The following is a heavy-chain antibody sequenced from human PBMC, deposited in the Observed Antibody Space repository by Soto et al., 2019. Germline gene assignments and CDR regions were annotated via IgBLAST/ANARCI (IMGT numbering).Heavy chain of an antibody. CDR3: AKVAPTMIVVVINYFDY. J-gene: IGHJ4*02. CDR1: GFTFSSYA. Sequence: PGGSLRLSCAASGFTFSSYAMSWVRQAPGKGLEWVSAISGSGGSTYYADSVKGRSTISRDNSKNTLYLQMNSLRAEDTAVYYCAKVAPTMIVVVINYFDYWGQGTLVTVSS. CDR2: ISGSGGST. V-gene: IGHV3-23*01. D-gene: IGHD3-22*01.